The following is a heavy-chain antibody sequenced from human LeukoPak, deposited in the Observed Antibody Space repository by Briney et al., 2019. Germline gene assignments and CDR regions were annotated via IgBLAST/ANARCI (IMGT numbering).Heavy chain of an antibody. Sequence: SETLSLTCTVSGGSISSYYWSWIRQPPGKGLEWIGYIYYSGSTNYNPSLKSRVTISVDTSKNQFSLKLSSVTAADTAVYYCARDDSGDNKFDYGAQGPLVPVSP. V-gene: IGHV4-59*01. D-gene: IGHD4-17*01. CDR2: IYYSGST. CDR3: ARDDSGDNKFDY. CDR1: GGSISSYY. J-gene: IGHJ4*02.